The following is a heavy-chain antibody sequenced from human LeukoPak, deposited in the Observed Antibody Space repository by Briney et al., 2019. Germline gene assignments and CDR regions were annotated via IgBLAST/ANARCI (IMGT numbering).Heavy chain of an antibody. CDR2: IYYSGST. D-gene: IGHD1-1*01. CDR3: ARLGTARNNWFDP. Sequence: SETLSLTCTVSGGSISSSSYYWGWLRQPPGQGLEWIGSIYYSGSTYYNPSLQSRVTISVDTSKNQFSLKLSSVTAADTAVYYCARLGTARNNWFDPWGQGTLVTVSS. J-gene: IGHJ5*02. CDR1: GGSISSSSYY. V-gene: IGHV4-39*01.